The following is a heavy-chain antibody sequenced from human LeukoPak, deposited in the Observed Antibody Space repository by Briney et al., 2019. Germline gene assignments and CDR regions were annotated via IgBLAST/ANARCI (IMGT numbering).Heavy chain of an antibody. V-gene: IGHV3-23*01. CDR1: GFTFGNYA. J-gene: IGHJ5*02. CDR2: ISGTGSST. D-gene: IGHD2-2*02. Sequence: PGGSLGLSCEASGFTFGNYAMNWVRQAPGKGLEWVSTISGTGSSTYYADSAKGRFTISRDNSKDTLFLQLNSLTAADTAMYFCAKASVAIPQYCNSWGQGTLVTVSS. CDR3: AKASVAIPQYCNS.